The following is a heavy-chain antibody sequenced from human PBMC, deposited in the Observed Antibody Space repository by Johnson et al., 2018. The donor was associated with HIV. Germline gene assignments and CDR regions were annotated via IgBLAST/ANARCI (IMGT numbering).Heavy chain of an antibody. CDR3: ARDKGGIVGYDAFDI. CDR2: ISHDGSHK. Sequence: QVQLVESGGGLVQPGRSLRLSCAASGFTFSSMHWDRQAPGKGLEWVAVISHDGSHKYYADSVKGRFTISRDYSKNTLYLQMNSLRAEDKAVYYCARDKGGIVGYDAFDIWGQGTMVTVSS. CDR1: GFTFSS. D-gene: IGHD1-26*01. J-gene: IGHJ3*02. V-gene: IGHV3-30*04.